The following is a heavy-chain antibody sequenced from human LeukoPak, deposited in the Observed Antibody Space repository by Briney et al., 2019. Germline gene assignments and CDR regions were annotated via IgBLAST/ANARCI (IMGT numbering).Heavy chain of an antibody. D-gene: IGHD2-15*01. CDR2: IIPILGIA. Sequence: SLKVSCKASGGTFSDYAISWVRQAPGQGLEWMGRIIPILGIANYAQKFQGRVTITADKSTSTAYMELSSLRSEDTAVYYCASLRIQDAKYYFDYWGRGTLVTVSS. J-gene: IGHJ4*02. CDR1: GGTFSDYA. CDR3: ASLRIQDAKYYFDY. V-gene: IGHV1-69*04.